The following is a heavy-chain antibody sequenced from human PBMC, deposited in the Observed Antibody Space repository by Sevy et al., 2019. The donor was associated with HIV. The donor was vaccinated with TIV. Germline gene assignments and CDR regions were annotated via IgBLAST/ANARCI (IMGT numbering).Heavy chain of an antibody. V-gene: IGHV3-48*01. J-gene: IGHJ5*02. CDR2: ISGGGVII. Sequence: GGSLRLSCATSGFAFSSNSMIWVRQAPGKGLEWIAYISGGGVIIYYADSVKGRFTISKDNAKKSVYLEMNSLRVEDTGVYYCARDWWDSYGYHWLDPWGQGTLVTVSS. D-gene: IGHD5-18*01. CDR3: ARDWWDSYGYHWLDP. CDR1: GFAFSSNS.